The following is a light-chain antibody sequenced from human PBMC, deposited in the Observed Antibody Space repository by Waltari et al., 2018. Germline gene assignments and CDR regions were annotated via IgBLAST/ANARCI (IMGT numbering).Light chain of an antibody. Sequence: SALSQPASVSGSPGQSLTISCPGPNSDVGSYTYVSWSQHHPGKAPKLIIYEATTRPSGVSNRFSGSKSGNTASLTIYGLQAEDEADYYCCSYAGSITWVFGGGTKVTVL. CDR1: NSDVGSYTY. CDR2: EAT. J-gene: IGLJ3*02. V-gene: IGLV2-23*01. CDR3: CSYAGSITWV.